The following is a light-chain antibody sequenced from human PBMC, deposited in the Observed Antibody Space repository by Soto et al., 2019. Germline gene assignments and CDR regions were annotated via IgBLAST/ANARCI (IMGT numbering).Light chain of an antibody. J-gene: IGKJ5*01. CDR3: QQRSNWHIT. Sequence: EIIMTHSLATLSLSPGECATLSGTASQGIGSTLAWYQHKPGQTPRLLIYDASNRATGIPARFSGSGSGTHFTLTINSLEPEDFAVYYCQQRSNWHITFGTGTRLEIK. V-gene: IGKV3D-11*01. CDR1: QGIGST. CDR2: DAS.